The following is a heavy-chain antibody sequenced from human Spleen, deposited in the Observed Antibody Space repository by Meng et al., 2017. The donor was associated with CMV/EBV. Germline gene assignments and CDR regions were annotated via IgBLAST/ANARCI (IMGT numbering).Heavy chain of an antibody. CDR2: IYPGDSLT. CDR1: GYSFTNHW. Sequence: GGSLRLSCKGSGYSFTNHWIGWVHQMPGKGLEWMGIIYPGDSLTTYSPSFQGQVTISADKSISTAYLQWSSLKASDTAMYYCARPTGAFDIWGQGTMVTVSS. CDR3: ARPTGAFDI. V-gene: IGHV5-51*07. J-gene: IGHJ3*02.